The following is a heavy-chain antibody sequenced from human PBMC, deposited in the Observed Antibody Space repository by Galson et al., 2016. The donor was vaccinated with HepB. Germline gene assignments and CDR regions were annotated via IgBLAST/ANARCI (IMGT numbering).Heavy chain of an antibody. D-gene: IGHD1-1*01. CDR3: ATQLVPGSAS. V-gene: IGHV1-2*06. Sequence: SVKVSCKASGNTFTDYVSWVRQAPGQGLEWMGRINTNSGGTNYALAFHGRITMTRDTATRTLYMELRTLRSDDTAVYYCATQLVPGSASWGQRTLVVVSS. CDR1: GNTFTDY. J-gene: IGHJ5*02. CDR2: INTNSGGT.